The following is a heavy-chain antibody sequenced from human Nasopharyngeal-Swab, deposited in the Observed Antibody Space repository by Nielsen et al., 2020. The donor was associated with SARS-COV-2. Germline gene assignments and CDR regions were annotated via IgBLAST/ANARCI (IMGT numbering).Heavy chain of an antibody. V-gene: IGHV4-39*01. J-gene: IGHJ4*02. CDR1: GGSISSSSYY. CDR2: IYYSGST. CDR3: ARLRDKMVVTVDY. Sequence: GSLRLSCTVSGGSISSSSYYWGWIRQPPGKGLEWIGSIYYSGSTYYNPSLKSRVTISVDTSKNQFSLKLSSVTAADTAVYYCARLRDKMVVTVDYWGQGTLVTVSS. D-gene: IGHD2-21*02.